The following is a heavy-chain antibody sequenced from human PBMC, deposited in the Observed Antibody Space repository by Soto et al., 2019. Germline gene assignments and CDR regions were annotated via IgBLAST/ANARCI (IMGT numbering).Heavy chain of an antibody. CDR2: IYYSGST. D-gene: IGHD5-12*01. Sequence: SETLSLTCTVSGGSISSGDYYWSWIRQPPGKGLEWIGYIYYSGSTYYNPSLKSRVTISVDTSKNQFSLKLSSVTAADTAVYYCAREVVAIDDYYYYYGMDVWGQGTTVTVS. J-gene: IGHJ6*02. CDR3: AREVVAIDDYYYYYGMDV. CDR1: GGSISSGDYY. V-gene: IGHV4-30-4*01.